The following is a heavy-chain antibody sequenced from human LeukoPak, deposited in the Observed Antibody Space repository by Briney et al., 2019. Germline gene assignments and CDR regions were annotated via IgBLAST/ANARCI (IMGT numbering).Heavy chain of an antibody. CDR3: ARGSSWYMVRWFDP. J-gene: IGHJ5*02. V-gene: IGHV3-48*03. Sequence: GGSLRLSCAASGFTFRSYEMNWVRQAPGKGLEWVSYISSSGSTIYYADSVKGRFTISRDNAKNSLYLQMNSLRAEDTAVYYCARGSSWYMVRWFDPWGQGTLVTVSS. CDR2: ISSSGSTI. CDR1: GFTFRSYE. D-gene: IGHD6-13*01.